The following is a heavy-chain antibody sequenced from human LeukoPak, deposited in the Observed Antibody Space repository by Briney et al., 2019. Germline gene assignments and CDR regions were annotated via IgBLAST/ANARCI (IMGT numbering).Heavy chain of an antibody. D-gene: IGHD4-17*01. CDR1: GGSISSGGYY. CDR2: IYYSGST. Sequence: SQTLSLTCTVSGGSISSGGYYWSWIRQHPGKGLEWIGYIYYSGSTYYNPSLKSRVTISVDTSKNQFSLKLSSVTAADTAVYYCARMPTVTTALDYWGQGTLVTVSS. J-gene: IGHJ4*02. CDR3: ARMPTVTTALDY. V-gene: IGHV4-31*03.